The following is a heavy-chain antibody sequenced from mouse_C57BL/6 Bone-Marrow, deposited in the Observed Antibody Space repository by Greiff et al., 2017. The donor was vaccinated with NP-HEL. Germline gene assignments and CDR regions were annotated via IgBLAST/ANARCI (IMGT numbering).Heavy chain of an antibody. Sequence: VQLQQSGAELVKPGASVKLSCTASGFTITDYYMHWVKQRPGQGLEWIGRIDPEDGETKYAPKFQGKATITADTSSNTAYLQLSSLTSEDTAGYYCARDYGSSYWAMDYWGQGTSVTVSS. V-gene: IGHV14-2*01. J-gene: IGHJ4*01. CDR2: IDPEDGET. D-gene: IGHD1-1*01. CDR1: GFTITDYY. CDR3: ARDYGSSYWAMDY.